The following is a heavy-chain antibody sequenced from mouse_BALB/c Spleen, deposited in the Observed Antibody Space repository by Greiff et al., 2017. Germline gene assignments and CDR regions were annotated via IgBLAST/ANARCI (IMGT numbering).Heavy chain of an antibody. CDR2: ISTYYGDA. D-gene: IGHD3-1*01. J-gene: IGHJ4*01. V-gene: IGHV1S137*01. CDR3: ARSRGSSAYGRMDY. CDR1: GYTFTDYA. Sequence: VKLQESGAELVRPGVSVKISCKGSGYTFTDYAMHWVKQSHAKSLEWIGVISTYYGDASYNQKFKGKATMTVDKSSSTAYMELARLTSEDSAIYYCARSRGSSAYGRMDYWGQGTSVTVSS.